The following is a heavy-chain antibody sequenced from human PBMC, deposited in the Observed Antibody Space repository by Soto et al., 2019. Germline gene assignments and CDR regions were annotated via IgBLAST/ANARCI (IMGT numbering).Heavy chain of an antibody. V-gene: IGHV4-39*01. Sequence: SETLSLTCTVSGGSISSSSYYWGWIRQPPGKGLEWIGSIYYSGSTYYNPSLKSRVTISVDTSKNQFSLKLSSVTAADAAVYYCARQRTTVVTQAYFDHWGQGTLVTVSS. CDR1: GGSISSSSYY. D-gene: IGHD4-17*01. CDR3: ARQRTTVVTQAYFDH. J-gene: IGHJ4*02. CDR2: IYYSGST.